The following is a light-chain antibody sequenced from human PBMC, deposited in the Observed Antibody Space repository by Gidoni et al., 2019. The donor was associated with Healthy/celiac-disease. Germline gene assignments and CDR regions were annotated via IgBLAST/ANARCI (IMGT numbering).Light chain of an antibody. CDR1: SSDVGSYNL. CDR2: ECS. CDR3: CSYAGSSWV. J-gene: IGLJ3*02. V-gene: IGLV2-23*01. Sequence: QSITISCTGTSSDVGSYNLVSWYQQHPGKAPKLMIYECSKRPSGVSNRFSGSKSGNTASLTISGLQAEDEADYYCCSYAGSSWVFGGGTKLTVL.